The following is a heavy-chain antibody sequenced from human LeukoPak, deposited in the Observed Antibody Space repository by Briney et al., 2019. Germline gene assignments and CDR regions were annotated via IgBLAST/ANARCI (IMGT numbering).Heavy chain of an antibody. D-gene: IGHD6-19*01. CDR2: IYRSSNGETT. CDR1: GLTHCNVW. V-gene: IGHV3-15*01. J-gene: IGHJ4*02. Sequence: GGSLRLSHSASGLTHCNVWKPYLRQAPGKGLEWVGRIYRSSNGETTDYGAPVKGRFTMSRDDSKNTLYLQMNSLKTEDTAFYYFITYRSGSCPFWGQGTLVTVSS. CDR3: ITYRSGSCPF.